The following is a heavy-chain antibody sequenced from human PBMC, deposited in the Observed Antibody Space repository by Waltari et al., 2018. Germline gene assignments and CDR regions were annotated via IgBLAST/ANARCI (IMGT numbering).Heavy chain of an antibody. CDR3: ARGGDDDNWYPGFFDS. V-gene: IGHV3-74*01. J-gene: IGHJ4*02. D-gene: IGHD1-1*01. CDR2: SKRDGSRA. Sequence: EVQLVESGGGLVQPGGSLRFSCVASGFTFRNFWMHWVHQAPGKGLEWVSLSKRDGSRARDADSVKGGFVVSRDNAKNTLYLEINSLGAEDTAVYYCARGGDDDNWYPGFFDSWGQGTLVTVSS. CDR1: GFTFRNFW.